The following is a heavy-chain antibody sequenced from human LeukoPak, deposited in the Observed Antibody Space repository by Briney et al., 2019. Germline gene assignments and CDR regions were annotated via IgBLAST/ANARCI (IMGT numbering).Heavy chain of an antibody. CDR2: ITPNADRT. V-gene: IGHV3-23*01. Sequence: GGSLRLSCAASGFTFSSYSMNWVRQAPGKGLEWVSFITPNADRTSYADSVEGRFTISRDNPRNTLYMQMNSLRDKDTAVYYCAIMHGYYDGSGYWVQWGQGTLVTVSS. CDR1: GFTFSSYS. D-gene: IGHD3-22*01. CDR3: AIMHGYYDGSGYWVQ. J-gene: IGHJ1*01.